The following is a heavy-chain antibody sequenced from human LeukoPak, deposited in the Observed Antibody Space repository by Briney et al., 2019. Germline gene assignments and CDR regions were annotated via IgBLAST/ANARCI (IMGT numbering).Heavy chain of an antibody. J-gene: IGHJ4*02. CDR1: GYSISSGYY. CDR3: ARQITVTRPEGPFDY. D-gene: IGHD4-17*01. Sequence: SETLSLTCAGSGYSISSGYYWGWIRQPPGKGLEWIGSIYHSGSTYYNPSLKSRVTMSVDTSKNQFSLKLSSVTAADTAVYYCARQITVTRPEGPFDYWGQGTLVTVSS. CDR2: IYHSGST. V-gene: IGHV4-38-2*01.